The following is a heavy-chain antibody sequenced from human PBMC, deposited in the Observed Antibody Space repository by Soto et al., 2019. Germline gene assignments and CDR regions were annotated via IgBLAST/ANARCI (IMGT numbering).Heavy chain of an antibody. J-gene: IGHJ4*02. CDR2: INHSGST. CDR3: AGNIVATISSFDY. D-gene: IGHD5-12*01. Sequence: SETLSLTCAVYGESFSGYYGSWIRPPPGKGLEWIGEINHSGSTNYNPSLKSRVTMSVDTSKNQFSLKLSSVTAADTAVYYCAGNIVATISSFDYWGQGTLVTVSS. V-gene: IGHV4-34*01. CDR1: GESFSGYY.